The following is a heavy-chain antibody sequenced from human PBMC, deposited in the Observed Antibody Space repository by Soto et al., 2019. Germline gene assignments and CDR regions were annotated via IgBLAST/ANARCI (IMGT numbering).Heavy chain of an antibody. CDR3: ARWTSGTYTYYMDV. Sequence: ETLSLTCTVSGGSISSYYWSWIRQPPGKGLEWIGYIYYSGSTNYNPSLKSRVTISVDTSKNQFSLKLSSVTAADTAVYYCARWTSGTYTYYMDVWGKGTTVTVSS. CDR1: GGSISSYY. D-gene: IGHD2-2*02. J-gene: IGHJ6*03. CDR2: IYYSGST. V-gene: IGHV4-59*08.